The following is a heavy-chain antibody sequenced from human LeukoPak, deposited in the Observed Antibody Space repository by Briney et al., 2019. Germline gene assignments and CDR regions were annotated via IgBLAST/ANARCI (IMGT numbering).Heavy chain of an antibody. D-gene: IGHD4-11*01. CDR3: VKEWDYSNQPSYGMDV. V-gene: IGHV3-33*06. CDR2: IWYDGSNR. CDR1: GFTFSTYG. Sequence: GGSLRLSCAASGFTFSTYGMHWVRQAPGKGLEWVAVIWYDGSNRYYAASVTGRFTISRDNSKNTLYLEMNRLRAEDTAVYYCVKEWDYSNQPSYGMDVWGQGTTVTVSS. J-gene: IGHJ6*02.